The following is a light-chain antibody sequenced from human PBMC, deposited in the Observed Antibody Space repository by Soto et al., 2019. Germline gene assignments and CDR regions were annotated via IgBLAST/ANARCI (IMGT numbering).Light chain of an antibody. CDR2: GPS. Sequence: EIVLTQSPGTLSSSPGERATLSCRSGQSISSSYLAWYQQKPGQAPRLLIYGPSSRATGIPDRFSGSGSGTDFTLTINRLEPEDFAVYYCQQYDSSPRTFGQGTKVDIK. CDR3: QQYDSSPRT. V-gene: IGKV3-20*01. CDR1: QSISSSY. J-gene: IGKJ1*01.